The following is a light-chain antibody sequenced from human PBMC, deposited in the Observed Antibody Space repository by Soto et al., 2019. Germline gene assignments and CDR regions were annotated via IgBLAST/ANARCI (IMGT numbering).Light chain of an antibody. Sequence: QSALTQPASVSGSPGQSITISCTGTSNNYVSWYQQHPGKAPKLIIYDVSDRPSGVSNRFSGSKSGNTASLTISGLQSEDEADYYCSSYTTISSILVAFGGGTKLTVL. CDR3: SSYTTISSILVA. V-gene: IGLV2-14*03. CDR1: SNNY. J-gene: IGLJ2*01. CDR2: DVS.